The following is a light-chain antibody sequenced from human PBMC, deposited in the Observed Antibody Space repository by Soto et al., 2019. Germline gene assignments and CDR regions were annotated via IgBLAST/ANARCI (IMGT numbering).Light chain of an antibody. J-gene: IGKJ2*01. V-gene: IGKV3-11*01. CDR2: DAS. Sequence: EIVLTQSPATLSLSPGERATLSCRASQSVSSYLAWYQQKPGQAPRLLIYDASNRATGIPARFSGSGSGTDFSLTISSLEPEDFAVYYCQQHSNWLHTFGQGTKLEIK. CDR3: QQHSNWLHT. CDR1: QSVSSY.